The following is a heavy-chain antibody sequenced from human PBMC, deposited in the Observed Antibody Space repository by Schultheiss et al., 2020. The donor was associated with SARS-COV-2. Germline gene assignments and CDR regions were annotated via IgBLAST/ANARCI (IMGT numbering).Heavy chain of an antibody. D-gene: IGHD3-10*01. CDR3: ARDGSGSYVGGMDV. J-gene: IGHJ6*02. CDR1: GYTFTGYY. V-gene: IGHV1-2*02. Sequence: ASVKVSCKASGYTFTGYYMHWVRQAPGQGLEWMGWINPNSGGTNYAQKFQGRVTMTRDKSISTAYMELSRLRSDDTAVYYCARDGSGSYVGGMDVWGQGTTVTVSS. CDR2: INPNSGGT.